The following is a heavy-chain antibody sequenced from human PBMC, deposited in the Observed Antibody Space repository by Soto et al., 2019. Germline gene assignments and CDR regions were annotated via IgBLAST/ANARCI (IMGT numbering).Heavy chain of an antibody. Sequence: GASVKVSCKASGYTFTSYGISWVRQAPGQGLEWMVWISAYNGNTNYAQKLQGRVTMTTDTSTSTAYMELRSLRSDDTAVYYCARGHYYDSSGDYMDVWGQGTTVTVSS. V-gene: IGHV1-18*01. CDR2: ISAYNGNT. D-gene: IGHD3-22*01. J-gene: IGHJ6*02. CDR3: ARGHYYDSSGDYMDV. CDR1: GYTFTSYG.